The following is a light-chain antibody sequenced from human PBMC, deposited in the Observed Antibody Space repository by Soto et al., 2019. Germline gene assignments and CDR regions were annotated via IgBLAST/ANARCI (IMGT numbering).Light chain of an antibody. V-gene: IGLV2-14*01. CDR3: GSYTSSSNYV. CDR1: IHCDF. J-gene: IGLJ1*01. CDR2: EVS. Sequence: QSALTQPASVSGSPGRSITISCTGYIHCDFVSWYQQHPGTAPKLVIYEVSNRPSGTSDRFSGSKSGHTASLTISGLQTEDEAVYYCGSYTSSSNYVFGTGTKVTVL.